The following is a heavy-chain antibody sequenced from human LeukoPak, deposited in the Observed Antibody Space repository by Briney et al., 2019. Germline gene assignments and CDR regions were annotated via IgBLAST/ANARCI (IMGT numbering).Heavy chain of an antibody. J-gene: IGHJ2*01. CDR3: AREGPTVGSKWDNWYFDL. V-gene: IGHV3-13*01. CDR1: GFTFSSSD. Sequence: HPGGSLRLSCAASGFTFSSSDMHWVRQAPGKGLEWVSAIGIAGDTYYPVSVKGRFTISRENAKNSLYLQMNSLRPGDTAVYYCAREGPTVGSKWDNWYFDLWGRGTLVTVSS. D-gene: IGHD1-26*01. CDR2: IGIAGDT.